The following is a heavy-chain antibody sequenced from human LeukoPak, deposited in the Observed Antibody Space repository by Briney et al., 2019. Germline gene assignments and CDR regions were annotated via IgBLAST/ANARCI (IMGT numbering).Heavy chain of an antibody. CDR3: ARDSRKVGATRGVGY. V-gene: IGHV1-18*01. CDR1: GYTFTSYG. Sequence: ASVKVSCKASGYTFTSYGISWVRQAPGQGLEWMGWISAYNGNTNYAQKLQGRVTMTTDTSTSTAYMERRSLRSDDTAVYYCARDSRKVGATRGVGYWGQGTLVTVSS. J-gene: IGHJ4*02. CDR2: ISAYNGNT. D-gene: IGHD1-26*01.